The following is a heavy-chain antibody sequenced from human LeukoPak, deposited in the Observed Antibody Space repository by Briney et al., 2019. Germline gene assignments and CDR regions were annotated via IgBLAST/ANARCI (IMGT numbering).Heavy chain of an antibody. CDR3: AKVALGYSYGYVDY. D-gene: IGHD5-18*01. CDR2: ISSSGSTI. V-gene: IGHV3-11*04. J-gene: IGHJ4*02. Sequence: GGSLRLSCAASGFTFSDYYMSWIRQAPGKGLEWVSYISSSGSTIYYADSVKGRFTISRDNSKNTLYLQMNSLRAEDTAVYYCAKVALGYSYGYVDYWGQETLVTVSS. CDR1: GFTFSDYY.